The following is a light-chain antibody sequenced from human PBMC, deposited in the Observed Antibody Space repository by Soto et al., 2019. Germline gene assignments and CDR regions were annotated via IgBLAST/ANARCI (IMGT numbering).Light chain of an antibody. Sequence: EIVLTQSPGTLSLSPGERATLSCRASQSVSSSYLAWYQQKPGQAPRLLIYGVSTRATGFPDRFSGSGSGTDFTLTISRLEPEDFAMYYCQQYDNSRTFGQGTKVEIK. CDR2: GVS. CDR3: QQYDNSRT. V-gene: IGKV3-20*01. CDR1: QSVSSSY. J-gene: IGKJ1*01.